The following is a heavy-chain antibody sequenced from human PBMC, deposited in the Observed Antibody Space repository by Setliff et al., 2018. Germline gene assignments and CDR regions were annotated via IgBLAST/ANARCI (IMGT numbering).Heavy chain of an antibody. D-gene: IGHD2-21*01. CDR3: VIPFCAGATCPPS. CDR1: GYIFAGYY. Sequence: ASVKVSCKASGYIFAGYYMHWVRQTPGQGLEWMGWINPISGGANYAQKFQGRVTLTRDTSISTGYMEVNGLTSDDTAVYYCVIPFCAGATCPPSWGQGTQVTVSS. J-gene: IGHJ4*02. CDR2: INPISGGA. V-gene: IGHV1-2*02.